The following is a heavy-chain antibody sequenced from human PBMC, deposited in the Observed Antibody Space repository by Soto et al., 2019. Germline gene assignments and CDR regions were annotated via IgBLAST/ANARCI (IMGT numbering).Heavy chain of an antibody. J-gene: IGHJ4*02. Sequence: QVQLQESGPGLVKPSETLSLTCTVSGGSISNFYWSWIRQPPGKGLEWIGYNSGSTNYNPSLKSRVTISVDTSKNQFSLTLSSVTAADTAVYFCARRYGGNLDYWGQGTLVTVSS. CDR1: GGSISNFY. D-gene: IGHD1-26*01. V-gene: IGHV4-59*08. CDR2: NSGST. CDR3: ARRYGGNLDY.